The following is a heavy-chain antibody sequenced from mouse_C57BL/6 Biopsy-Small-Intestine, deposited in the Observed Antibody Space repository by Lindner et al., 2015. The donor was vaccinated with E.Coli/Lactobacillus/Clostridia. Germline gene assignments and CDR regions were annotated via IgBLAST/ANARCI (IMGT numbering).Heavy chain of an antibody. CDR1: GFTFSSSS. Sequence: SVKVSCKASGFTFSSSSMQWVRQARGQRLEWIGWIVVGSGNTKYAQKLQERVTITRDMPTSTAYMELSSLRSEDTAVYYCTAEFPGSGLRYWGQGTLVTVSS. J-gene: IGHJ4*01. D-gene: IGHD3-2*02. V-gene: IGHV1-4*01. CDR2: IVVGSGNT. CDR3: TAEFPGSGLRY.